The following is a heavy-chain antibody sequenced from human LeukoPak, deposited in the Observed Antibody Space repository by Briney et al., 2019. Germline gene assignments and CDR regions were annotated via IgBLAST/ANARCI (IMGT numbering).Heavy chain of an antibody. CDR3: ARLFRQQLDSYYSYMDV. Sequence: PGGALRLSCAASGFTFDDYGMSWVRQAPGKGRGWGSGINLSGGSTGYADSVKGRFTISRDNAKNSLDLQMNSLRAEDTALYYCARLFRQQLDSYYSYMDVWGKGTTVTVSS. D-gene: IGHD6-13*01. V-gene: IGHV3-20*04. CDR2: INLSGGST. J-gene: IGHJ6*03. CDR1: GFTFDDYG.